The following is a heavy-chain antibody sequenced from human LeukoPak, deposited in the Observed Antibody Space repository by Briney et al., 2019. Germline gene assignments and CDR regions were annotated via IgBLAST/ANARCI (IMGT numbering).Heavy chain of an antibody. CDR3: AREGGSYGGDFDY. CDR2: IFYNGST. CDR1: GGSISSYY. J-gene: IGHJ4*02. D-gene: IGHD1-26*01. V-gene: IGHV4-59*01. Sequence: PSETLSLTCTVSGGSISSYYWSWIRQPPGKGLEWIGYIFYNGSTHYNPSLKSRVTISLDTSKNQFSLKLVSVTAADTAVYYCAREGGSYGGDFDYWGQGTLVTVSS.